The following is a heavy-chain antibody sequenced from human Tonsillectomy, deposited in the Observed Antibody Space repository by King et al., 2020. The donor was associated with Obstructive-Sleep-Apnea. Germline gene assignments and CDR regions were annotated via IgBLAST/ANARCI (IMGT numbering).Heavy chain of an antibody. CDR2: IRGSVGST. D-gene: IGHD4-17*01. CDR1: GFTFSSYA. CDR3: AKDTYGDYAFDI. J-gene: IGHJ3*02. Sequence: VQLVESGGGLVQPGGSLRLSCAASGFTFSSYAMSWVRQAPGKGLEWVSAIRGSVGSTYYADSVKGRFTISRDNSKNTLYLQMNSLRAEDTAVYYCAKDTYGDYAFDIWGQGTMVTVSS. V-gene: IGHV3-23*04.